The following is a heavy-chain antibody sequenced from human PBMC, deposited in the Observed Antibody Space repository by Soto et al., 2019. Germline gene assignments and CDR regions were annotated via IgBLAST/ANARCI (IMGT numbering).Heavy chain of an antibody. CDR2: ISAYNGNT. J-gene: IGHJ4*02. V-gene: IGHV1-18*01. CDR3: AGDRDRGVAVAGTFDY. CDR1: GYTFTSYG. Sequence: ASVKVSCKASGYTFTSYGISWVRQAPGQGLEWMGWISAYNGNTNYAQKLQGRVTMTTDTSTSTAYMELRSLRSDDTAVYYCAGDRDRGVAVAGTFDYWGQGTLVTVSS. D-gene: IGHD6-19*01.